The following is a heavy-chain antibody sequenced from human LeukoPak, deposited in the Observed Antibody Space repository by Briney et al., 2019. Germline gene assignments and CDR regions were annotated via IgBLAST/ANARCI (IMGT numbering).Heavy chain of an antibody. J-gene: IGHJ4*02. CDR3: ARDYYDSSGSQRLWVY. Sequence: PGGSLRLSCAAFGFTFSSYSMNWVRQAPGKGLEWVSYISSSSSTIYYADSVKGRFTISRDNAKNSLYLQMNSLRAEDTAVYYCARDYYDSSGSQRLWVYWGQGTLVTVSS. CDR2: ISSSSSTI. D-gene: IGHD3-22*01. V-gene: IGHV3-48*01. CDR1: GFTFSSYS.